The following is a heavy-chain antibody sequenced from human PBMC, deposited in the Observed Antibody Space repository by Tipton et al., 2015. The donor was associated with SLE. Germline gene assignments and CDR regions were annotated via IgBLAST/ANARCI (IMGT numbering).Heavy chain of an antibody. CDR1: GSSISSSSHY. CDR3: ARDHSSSWYLDY. Sequence: TLSLTCTISGSSISSSSHYWGWIRQPPGKGLEWIGEINHSGSTNYNPSLKSRVTISVDTSKNQFSLKLSSVTAADTAVYYCARDHSSSWYLDYWGQGTLVTVSS. CDR2: INHSGST. D-gene: IGHD6-13*01. J-gene: IGHJ4*02. V-gene: IGHV4-39*07.